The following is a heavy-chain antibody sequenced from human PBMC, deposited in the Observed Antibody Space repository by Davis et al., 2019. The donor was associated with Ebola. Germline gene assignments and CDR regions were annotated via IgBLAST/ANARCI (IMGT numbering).Heavy chain of an antibody. Sequence: GESLKISCAASGFIFSSYGIHWVRQAPGKGLEWVAFIRYDGSNKYYADSVRGRFTISRDNAKDSLYLQMNSLRSEDTAVYFCAGGASYPGFWGQGTLVTVSS. V-gene: IGHV3-30*02. CDR1: GFIFSSYG. CDR3: AGGASYPGF. D-gene: IGHD2-2*01. J-gene: IGHJ4*02. CDR2: IRYDGSNK.